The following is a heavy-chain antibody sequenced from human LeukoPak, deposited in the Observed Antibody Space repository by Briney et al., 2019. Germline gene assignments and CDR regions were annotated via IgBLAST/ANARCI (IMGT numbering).Heavy chain of an antibody. Sequence: GGSLRLSCAASGFTFSNAWMSWVRQAPGKGLEWVGRIKSKTDGGTTDYAAPVKGRFTISRDDSKNTLYLQMNSLKTEDTAVYYCTTTQGIRHYDFWSGPIDYWGQGTLVAVSS. D-gene: IGHD3-3*01. CDR1: GFTFSNAW. CDR3: TTTQGIRHYDFWSGPIDY. CDR2: IKSKTDGGTT. J-gene: IGHJ4*02. V-gene: IGHV3-15*01.